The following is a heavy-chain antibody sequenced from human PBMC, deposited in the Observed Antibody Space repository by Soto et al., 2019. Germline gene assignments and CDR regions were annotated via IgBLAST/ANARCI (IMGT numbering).Heavy chain of an antibody. Sequence: ASETLSLTCTVSGGSVSSSSYYWGWVRQPPGKGLEWIGSVYYSGSTNYNPSLKSRVTISVDPSKKQFSLKLTSVTAADTAVYYCARGSVTTGDYWGQGTLVTVSS. CDR3: ARGSVTTGDY. V-gene: IGHV4-39*07. D-gene: IGHD4-17*01. CDR2: VYYSGST. CDR1: GGSVSSSSYY. J-gene: IGHJ4*02.